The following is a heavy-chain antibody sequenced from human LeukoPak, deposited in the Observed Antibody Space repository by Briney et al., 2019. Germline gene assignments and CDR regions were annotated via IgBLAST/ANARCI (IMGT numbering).Heavy chain of an antibody. J-gene: IGHJ6*03. CDR1: GFTFNDSG. V-gene: IGHV3-20*04. CDR3: AKDGVMVRGVISRFMDV. Sequence: GGSLRLSCVASGFTFNDSGMSWVRQAPGKGLEWISGINWNGRSRGYADSVKGRFTISRDNSKNTLYLQMNSLRAEDTAVYYCAKDGVMVRGVISRFMDVWGKGTTVTVSS. D-gene: IGHD3-10*01. CDR2: INWNGRSR.